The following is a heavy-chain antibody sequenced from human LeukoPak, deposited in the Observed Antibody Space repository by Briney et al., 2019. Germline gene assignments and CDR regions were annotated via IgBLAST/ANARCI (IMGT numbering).Heavy chain of an antibody. V-gene: IGHV1-69*13. CDR2: IIPIFGTA. Sequence: GASVKVSCKASGGTFSSYAISWVRQAPGQGLEWMGGIIPIFGTANCAQKFQGRVTITADESTSTAYMELSSLRSEDTAVYYCARVASSGSYYVVDYWGQGTLVTVSS. J-gene: IGHJ4*02. D-gene: IGHD1-26*01. CDR3: ARVASSGSYYVVDY. CDR1: GGTFSSYA.